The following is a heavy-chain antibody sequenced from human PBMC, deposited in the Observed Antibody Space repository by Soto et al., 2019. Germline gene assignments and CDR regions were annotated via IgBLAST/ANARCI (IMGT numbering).Heavy chain of an antibody. CDR1: GGSISSSNW. Sequence: QVQLQESGPGLVKPSGTLSLTCAVSGGSISSSNWWSWVRQPPGKGLEWIGEIYHSGSTNYNPSLKSRVTISVAKSKNQFSLKLSSVTAADTAVYYCVSVFRSSWYYFDYWGQGTLVTVSS. J-gene: IGHJ4*02. V-gene: IGHV4-4*02. CDR3: VSVFRSSWYYFDY. CDR2: IYHSGST. D-gene: IGHD6-13*01.